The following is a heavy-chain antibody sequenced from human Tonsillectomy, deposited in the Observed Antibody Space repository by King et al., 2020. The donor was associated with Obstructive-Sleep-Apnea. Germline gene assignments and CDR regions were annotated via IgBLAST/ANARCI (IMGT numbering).Heavy chain of an antibody. CDR1: GGSISRGGYY. CDR2: IYYSGNT. V-gene: IGHV4-31*03. Sequence: VQLQESGPGLVKPSQTLSLTCTVSGGSISRGGYYWSWIRQHPGKGLEWIGYIYYSGNTYYNPSLKSRVTISVDTSKNQFSLKQSSVTAADTAVYYCARGGYYYDSSGYYSGPLFDYWGQGTLVTVSS. CDR3: ARGGYYYDSSGYYSGPLFDY. D-gene: IGHD3-22*01. J-gene: IGHJ4*02.